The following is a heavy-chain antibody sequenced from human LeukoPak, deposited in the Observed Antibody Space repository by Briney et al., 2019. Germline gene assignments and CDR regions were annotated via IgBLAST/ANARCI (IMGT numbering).Heavy chain of an antibody. D-gene: IGHD1-26*01. CDR1: GFTFSSYA. Sequence: GSLRLSCAASGFTFSSYAMSWVRQAPGKGLEWIGNIFYSGSTYYSPSLKSRVTISLDTSRNQFSLKLSSVTAADTAVYYCASGSYSFYYFDYWGQGTLVTVSS. J-gene: IGHJ4*02. CDR3: ASGSYSFYYFDY. CDR2: IFYSGST. V-gene: IGHV4-59*01.